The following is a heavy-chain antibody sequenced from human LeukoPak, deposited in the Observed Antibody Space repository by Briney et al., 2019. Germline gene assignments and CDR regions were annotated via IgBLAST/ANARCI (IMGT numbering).Heavy chain of an antibody. Sequence: GRSLRLSCAASGFTFDDYAMHWVRQAPGKGLEWVSGISWNSGSIGYADSVKGRFTISRDNAKNSLYLQMNSLRAEDTALYYCAKDLGPPRYYYDSSGYPWYYDMDVWGQGTTVTVSS. CDR1: GFTFDDYA. CDR2: ISWNSGSI. CDR3: AKDLGPPRYYYDSSGYPWYYDMDV. V-gene: IGHV3-9*01. J-gene: IGHJ6*02. D-gene: IGHD3-22*01.